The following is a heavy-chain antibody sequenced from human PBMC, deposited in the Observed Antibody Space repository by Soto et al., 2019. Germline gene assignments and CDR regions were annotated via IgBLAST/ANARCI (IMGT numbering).Heavy chain of an antibody. D-gene: IGHD3-22*01. V-gene: IGHV1-24*01. CDR3: AGITMIVVGAYGMDV. CDR2: FDPEDAEI. Sequence: SVKVSCKVSGYTLTELSMHLVRQAPVKGLEWMGGFDPEDAEIIYAQKFQGRVTMTEDTSTDTAYMELSSLRSEDTAVYYCAGITMIVVGAYGMDVWGQGTTVTVSS. CDR1: GYTLTELS. J-gene: IGHJ6*02.